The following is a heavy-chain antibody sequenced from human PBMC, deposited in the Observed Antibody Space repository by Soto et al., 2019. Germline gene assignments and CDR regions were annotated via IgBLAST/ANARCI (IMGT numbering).Heavy chain of an antibody. CDR2: IGTTGDT. CDR3: ARESPYSGNFDY. Sequence: GSLRLSCAASGFTFSSYDMHWVRQATGKGLEWVSAIGTTGDTYYPVSVKGRFTISRENAKNSLYLQMNSLRAGDTAVYFCARESPYSGNFDYWGQGTLVTVSS. CDR1: GFTFSSYD. D-gene: IGHD1-26*01. V-gene: IGHV3-13*01. J-gene: IGHJ4*02.